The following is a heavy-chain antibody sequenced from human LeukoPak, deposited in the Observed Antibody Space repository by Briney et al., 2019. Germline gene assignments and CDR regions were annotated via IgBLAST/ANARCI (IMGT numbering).Heavy chain of an antibody. V-gene: IGHV3-48*02. D-gene: IGHD3-22*01. CDR2: IGSSSSTI. CDR3: ARDRARVDSSSDY. Sequence: PGGSLRLSCAASGFTFDAFGMTWVRQAPGKGLEWVSNIGSSSSTIYYADSVKGRFTISRDNAKNSLYLQMNSLRDEDTAVYYCARDRARVDSSSDYWGQGTLVTVSS. CDR1: GFTFDAFG. J-gene: IGHJ4*02.